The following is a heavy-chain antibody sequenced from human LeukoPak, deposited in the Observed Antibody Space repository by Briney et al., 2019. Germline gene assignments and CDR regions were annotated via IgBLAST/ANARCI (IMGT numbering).Heavy chain of an antibody. Sequence: PGGSLRLSCAASGFTFSSYDMHWVRQAPGKGLEWVSYISGSSRVMYYADSVKGRFTISRDNAKNSLYLQMNSLRDEDTAMYYCARDLDTSGYTFDYWGQGTLVTVSS. D-gene: IGHD3-22*01. J-gene: IGHJ4*02. V-gene: IGHV3-48*02. CDR3: ARDLDTSGYTFDY. CDR2: ISGSSRVM. CDR1: GFTFSSYD.